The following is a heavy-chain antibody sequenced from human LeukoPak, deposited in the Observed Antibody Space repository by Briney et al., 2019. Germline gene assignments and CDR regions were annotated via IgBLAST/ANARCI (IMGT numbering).Heavy chain of an antibody. D-gene: IGHD6-13*01. V-gene: IGHV4-59*11. J-gene: IGHJ4*02. CDR1: GGSLSSHY. Sequence: SETLSLTCTVSGGSLSSHYWSWIRQPPGKGLEWIGYIYYSGTTNYNPSLKSRVTISVDTSKNQFSLKLSSVTTADTAVYYCARGVYIAAAQYGYWGQGTLVTVSS. CDR3: ARGVYIAAAQYGY. CDR2: IYYSGTT.